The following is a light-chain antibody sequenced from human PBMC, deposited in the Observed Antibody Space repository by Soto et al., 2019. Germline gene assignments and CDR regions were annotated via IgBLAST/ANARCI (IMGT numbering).Light chain of an antibody. J-gene: IGKJ3*01. Sequence: DIQMTQSPTSLSASVGDRVTITCRASQAIRNFVAWYQQKPGKAPKLLIYAATTLQSGVPSRLSGSGSGSDFTLTINSLQPEDVATYSCQKYSSVPVFGPWTKVEIK. CDR3: QKYSSVPV. V-gene: IGKV1-27*01. CDR2: AAT. CDR1: QAIRNF.